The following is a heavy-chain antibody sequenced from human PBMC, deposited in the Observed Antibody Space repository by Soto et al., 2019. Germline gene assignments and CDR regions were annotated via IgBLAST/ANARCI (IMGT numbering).Heavy chain of an antibody. CDR1: GGSTTSGDQY. Sequence: SETLSLTCTVTGGSTTSGDQYWTWIRHRPGEGLEWFGYINHRGSLYYNPSLKSRVSMSVDTSKNQLSLQVSSVTAADTAVYYCSRRAPEGFDPWGQGTLVTVSS. CDR3: SRRAPEGFDP. J-gene: IGHJ5*02. V-gene: IGHV4-30-4*08. CDR2: INHRGSL.